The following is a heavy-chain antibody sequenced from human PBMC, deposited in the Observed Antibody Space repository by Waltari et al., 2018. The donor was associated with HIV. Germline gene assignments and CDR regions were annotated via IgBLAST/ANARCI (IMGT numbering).Heavy chain of an antibody. CDR2: IKQDGSEK. J-gene: IGHJ6*02. CDR1: GFTFSSYW. Sequence: EVQLVESGGGLVQPGGSLRLSCAASGFTFSSYWMSWFRQAPGKGLEWVANIKQDGSEKYYVDSVKGRFTISRDNAKNSLYLQMNSLRAEDTAVYYCARARDTAMYYYYYGMDVWGQGTTVTVSS. CDR3: ARARDTAMYYYYYGMDV. D-gene: IGHD5-18*01. V-gene: IGHV3-7*01.